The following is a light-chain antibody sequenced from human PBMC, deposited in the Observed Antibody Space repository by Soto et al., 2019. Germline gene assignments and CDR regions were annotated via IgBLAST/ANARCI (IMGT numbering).Light chain of an antibody. CDR1: QDITNY. J-gene: IGKJ4*01. Sequence: DIQMTQSPSSLSASVGDRVTITCQASQDITNYLNWYQQRPGKAPKLLIYDASSLEPGVPSRFSGSGSGTDFTFTISSLQPEDIATYYCQQYENLPLTFGGGTKVEIK. CDR2: DAS. CDR3: QQYENLPLT. V-gene: IGKV1-33*01.